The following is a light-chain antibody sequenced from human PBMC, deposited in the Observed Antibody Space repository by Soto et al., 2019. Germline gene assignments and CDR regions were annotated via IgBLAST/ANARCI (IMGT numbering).Light chain of an antibody. V-gene: IGKV4-1*01. J-gene: IGKJ1*01. Sequence: DIVMTQSPDSLAVSLGERATINCKSSQSVLYSSNNKNYLAWYQQKPGQPPKLLIYWASTRESGVPDRFSGSGSGTDFTLTISSLQAEDVAVYYCQQYYSLWTCGQGTKVEIK. CDR2: WAS. CDR3: QQYYSLWT. CDR1: QSVLYSSNNKNY.